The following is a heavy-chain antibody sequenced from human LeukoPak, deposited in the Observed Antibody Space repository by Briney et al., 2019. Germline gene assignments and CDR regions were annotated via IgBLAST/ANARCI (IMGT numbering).Heavy chain of an antibody. CDR1: GGTFGVNA. D-gene: IGHD1-14*01. Sequence: ASVKVSCKASGGTFGVNAMHWVRQAPGQGLEWMGDIIPIFPKSNYAQKFQGRVTFTADESTSTAYMEMSSLTSEDTAVYYCARDGVRNMGLRLDYWGQGTLVIVSS. J-gene: IGHJ4*02. V-gene: IGHV1-69*01. CDR2: IIPIFPKS. CDR3: ARDGVRNMGLRLDY.